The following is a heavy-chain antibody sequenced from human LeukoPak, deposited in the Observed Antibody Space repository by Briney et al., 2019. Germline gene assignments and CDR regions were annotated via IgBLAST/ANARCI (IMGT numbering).Heavy chain of an antibody. Sequence: GASVKVSCTPSGYTFTVYYMHWVRQAPGQGLEWMGWVKPNSGGTNNAQKFQGRVTMTRVASISTAYIVQSRLGSDETAVFYCGGGLAAAGANQFDPWGQGTLVTVSS. D-gene: IGHD6-13*01. J-gene: IGHJ5*02. CDR3: GGGLAAAGANQFDP. CDR2: VKPNSGGT. V-gene: IGHV1-2*02. CDR1: GYTFTVYY.